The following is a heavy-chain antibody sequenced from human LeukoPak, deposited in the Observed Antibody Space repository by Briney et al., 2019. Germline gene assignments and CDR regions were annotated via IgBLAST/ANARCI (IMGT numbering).Heavy chain of an antibody. Sequence: GGSLRLSCAASGFTFSNAWMSWVRQAPGKGLEWVGRIKSKTDGGTTDYAAPVKGRFTISRDDSINTMYLQMNSLKTEDTAVYYCTTYNKDSHGYPLDYWGQGTLVTVSS. V-gene: IGHV3-15*01. CDR2: IKSKTDGGTT. D-gene: IGHD1-1*01. CDR3: TTYNKDSHGYPLDY. J-gene: IGHJ4*02. CDR1: GFTFSNAW.